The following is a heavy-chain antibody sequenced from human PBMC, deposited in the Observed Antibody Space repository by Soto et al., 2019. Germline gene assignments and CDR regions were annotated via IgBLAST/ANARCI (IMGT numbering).Heavy chain of an antibody. Sequence: SAVKVSCKACGYSFANYAMHWVRQAPGQSLEWMGWISPGNDNTKYSQKLQGRVTITIDTSASTAYMELSSLRSEDTAVYYCARANGAFDIWGQGTMVTVSS. J-gene: IGHJ3*02. V-gene: IGHV1-3*01. D-gene: IGHD2-8*01. CDR2: ISPGNDNT. CDR3: ARANGAFDI. CDR1: GYSFANYA.